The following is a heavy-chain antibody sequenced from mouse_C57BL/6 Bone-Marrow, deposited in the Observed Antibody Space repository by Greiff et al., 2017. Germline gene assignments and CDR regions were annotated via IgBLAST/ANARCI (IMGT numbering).Heavy chain of an antibody. J-gene: IGHJ3*01. Sequence: DVQLVESGGDLVKPGGSLKLSCAASGFTFSSYGMSWVRQTPDKRLEWVATISSGGSYTYYPDSVKGRFTISRDNAKNTLYLQMSSLKSEDTAMYYCARRDGYYPYWGQGTLVTVSA. CDR2: ISSGGSYT. V-gene: IGHV5-6*01. CDR1: GFTFSSYG. D-gene: IGHD2-3*01. CDR3: ARRDGYYPY.